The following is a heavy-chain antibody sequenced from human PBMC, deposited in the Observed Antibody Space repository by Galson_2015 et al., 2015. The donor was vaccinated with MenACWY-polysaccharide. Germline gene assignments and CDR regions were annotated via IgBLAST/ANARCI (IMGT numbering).Heavy chain of an antibody. Sequence: SLRLSCAASGFTFSSYSMNWVRQAPGKGLEWVSSISGSSNYMYYVDSVKGRFTISRDNAKNSLYLQMNSLRAEDTAVYYCARRSSDSNGFDIWGQGTMVTVSS. CDR2: ISGSSNYM. V-gene: IGHV3-21*01. CDR1: GFTFSSYS. CDR3: ARRSSDSNGFDI. J-gene: IGHJ3*02. D-gene: IGHD3-22*01.